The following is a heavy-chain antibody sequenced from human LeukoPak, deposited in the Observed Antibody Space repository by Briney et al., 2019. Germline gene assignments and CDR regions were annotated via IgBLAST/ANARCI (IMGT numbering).Heavy chain of an antibody. Sequence: GGSLRLSCAASGFTFSSYWMHWVRQAPGKGLLWVARINGAQSDTIHADSVKGRLTISRDNAKNTLYLQMNSLRAEDTAVYYCARAINYNLIDYWGQGTPVTVSS. J-gene: IGHJ4*02. CDR2: INGAQSDT. CDR1: GFTFSSYW. V-gene: IGHV3-74*01. D-gene: IGHD4-11*01. CDR3: ARAINYNLIDY.